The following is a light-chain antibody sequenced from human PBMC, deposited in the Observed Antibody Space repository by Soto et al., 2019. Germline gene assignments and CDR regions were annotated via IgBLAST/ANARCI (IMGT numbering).Light chain of an antibody. CDR3: ISYTGSSTSYV. J-gene: IGLJ1*01. CDR1: RGDIGSYNY. Sequence: QSALTQPASVSGSPGQSITSAWSGTRGDIGSYNYVAWYQQFPGKTPKILIYGVSNRPSGVSSRFSGSKSGNTASLTISGLQAEDEADYYCISYTGSSTSYVFGSGTKVTVL. CDR2: GVS. V-gene: IGLV2-14*01.